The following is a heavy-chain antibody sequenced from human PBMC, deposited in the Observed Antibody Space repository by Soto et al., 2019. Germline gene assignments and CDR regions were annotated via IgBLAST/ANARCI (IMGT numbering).Heavy chain of an antibody. CDR1: GGTFSSYA. J-gene: IGHJ3*02. CDR3: ARKQQQLVHNAFDI. V-gene: IGHV1-69*06. CDR2: IIPIFGTA. Sequence: SVKVSCKASGGTFSSYAISWVRQAPGQGLEWMGGIIPIFGTANYAQKFQGRVTITADKSTSTAYMELSSLRSEDTAVYYCARKQQQLVHNAFDIWGQGTMVTISS. D-gene: IGHD6-13*01.